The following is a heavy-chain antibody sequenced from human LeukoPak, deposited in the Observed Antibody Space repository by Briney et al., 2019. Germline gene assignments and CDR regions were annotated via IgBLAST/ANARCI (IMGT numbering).Heavy chain of an antibody. Sequence: SETLSLTCTVSGYSISSGYYWGWIRQPPGKGLEWIGSIYHSGSTYYNPSLKSRVTISVDTSKNQFSLKLSSVTAADTAVYYCARLEKKSYYYMDVWGKGTTVTVSS. CDR1: GYSISSGYY. J-gene: IGHJ6*03. D-gene: IGHD1-1*01. V-gene: IGHV4-38-2*02. CDR3: ARLEKKSYYYMDV. CDR2: IYHSGST.